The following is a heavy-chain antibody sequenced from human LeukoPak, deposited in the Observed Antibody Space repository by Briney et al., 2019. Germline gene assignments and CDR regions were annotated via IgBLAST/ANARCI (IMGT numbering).Heavy chain of an antibody. V-gene: IGHV3-30*04. D-gene: IGHD6-13*01. CDR2: ISSDGHNQ. Sequence: GGSLRLSCAGSGFTFSTYAMHWVRQAPGKGLEWVAIISSDGHNQYYANSVKGRFTISRDNSRNTLFLELNSLRTDDTSMFFCARPGFGLGAADLGDDAFDVWGQGTMVTVSS. CDR3: ARPGFGLGAADLGDDAFDV. CDR1: GFTFSTYA. J-gene: IGHJ3*01.